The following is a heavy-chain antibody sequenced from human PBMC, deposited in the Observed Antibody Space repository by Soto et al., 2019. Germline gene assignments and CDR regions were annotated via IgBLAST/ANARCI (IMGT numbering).Heavy chain of an antibody. D-gene: IGHD3-9*01. CDR3: ARHSPGSYDILTGYYTYGMDV. CDR2: IYYSGST. CDR1: GGSISSSSYY. V-gene: IGHV4-39*01. Sequence: KPSETLSLTCTVSGGSISSSSYYWGWIRQPPGKGLEWIGSIYYSGSTYYNPSLKSRVTISVDTSKNQFSLKLSSVTAADTAVYYCARHSPGSYDILTGYYTYGMDVWGQGTTVTVSS. J-gene: IGHJ6*02.